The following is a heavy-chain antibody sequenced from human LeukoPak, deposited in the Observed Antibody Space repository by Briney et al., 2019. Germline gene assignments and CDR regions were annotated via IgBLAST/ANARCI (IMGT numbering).Heavy chain of an antibody. J-gene: IGHJ4*02. CDR2: IIPIFGIA. CDR3: ATNVVGATDY. D-gene: IGHD1-26*01. Sequence: SVKVSCKASGGTFSSYAISWVRQAPGQGLEWMGRIIPIFGIANYAQKFQGRVTITADKSTSTAYMELSSLRSEDTAVYYCATNVVGATDYWGQGTPVTVSS. V-gene: IGHV1-69*04. CDR1: GGTFSSYA.